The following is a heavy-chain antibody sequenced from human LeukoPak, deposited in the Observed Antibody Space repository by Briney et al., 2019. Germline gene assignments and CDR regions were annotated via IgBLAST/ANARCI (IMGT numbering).Heavy chain of an antibody. CDR2: ISGSGGST. Sequence: GGSLRLSCAASGFTFSSYAMSWVRQAPGKGLEWVSTISGSGGSTYYADSVKGRFTISRDNSKNTLYLQMNSLRAEDTAVYYCAKGIDYGDYVLAYWGQGTLVTVSS. D-gene: IGHD4-17*01. V-gene: IGHV3-23*01. J-gene: IGHJ4*02. CDR1: GFTFSSYA. CDR3: AKGIDYGDYVLAY.